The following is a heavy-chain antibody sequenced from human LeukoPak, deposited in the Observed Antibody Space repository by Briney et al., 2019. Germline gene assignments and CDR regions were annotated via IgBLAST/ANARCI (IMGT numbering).Heavy chain of an antibody. Sequence: ASVKVSCKASGYTFNSYGISWVRQAPGQGLEWMGWISANSGNTNYAEKLQDRVTMTTDTSTTTAYMELTNLRSDDTAVYYCARQDFWSGSDRRVDYWGQGTLVTVPS. CDR2: ISANSGNT. CDR1: GYTFNSYG. J-gene: IGHJ4*02. V-gene: IGHV1-18*01. D-gene: IGHD3-3*01. CDR3: ARQDFWSGSDRRVDY.